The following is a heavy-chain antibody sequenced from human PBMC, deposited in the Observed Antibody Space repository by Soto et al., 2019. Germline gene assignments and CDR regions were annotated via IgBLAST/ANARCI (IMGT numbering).Heavy chain of an antibody. CDR2: ISYSGNT. D-gene: IGHD2-15*01. J-gene: IGHJ4*02. V-gene: IGHV4-59*01. CDR1: GDSTSNYY. CDR3: ACLRGKRGSPIDY. Sequence: SETLSLTCIISGDSTSNYYLSWIRQSPGKGLEWIGYISYSGNTNYNPSLKSRVTISVDTSKDQLSLKVTSVTAADTAMYYCACLRGKRGSPIDYWGQGTQVTVSS.